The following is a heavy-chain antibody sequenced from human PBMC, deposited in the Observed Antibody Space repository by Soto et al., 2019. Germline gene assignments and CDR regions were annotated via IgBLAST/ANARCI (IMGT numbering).Heavy chain of an antibody. J-gene: IGHJ6*02. CDR3: ARGNSSSSFYYYSYGLDV. Sequence: SETLSLTCTVSGGSIGSSAYYWGWIRQPPGKGLEWIGGLYYSGSTYYNPSLKSRVTISVDTSKNQFSLKLNSVTAADTAVYYCARGNSSSSFYYYSYGLDVWGQGTTVTVSS. D-gene: IGHD6-13*01. CDR2: LYYSGST. CDR1: GGSIGSSAYY. V-gene: IGHV4-39*01.